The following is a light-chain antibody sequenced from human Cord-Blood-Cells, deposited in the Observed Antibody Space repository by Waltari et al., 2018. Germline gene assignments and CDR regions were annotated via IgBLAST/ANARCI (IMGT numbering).Light chain of an antibody. V-gene: IGLV3-1*01. CDR3: QAWDSSTWV. J-gene: IGLJ3*02. CDR2: QDS. CDR1: KWGDTY. Sequence: SYELTQPPSVSVSPGQTASITCSGAKWGDTYACWYQQKPGQSPVLVSYQDSKRPSGIPERFSGSNSGNTATLTISGTQAMDEADYYCQAWDSSTWVFGGGTKLTVL.